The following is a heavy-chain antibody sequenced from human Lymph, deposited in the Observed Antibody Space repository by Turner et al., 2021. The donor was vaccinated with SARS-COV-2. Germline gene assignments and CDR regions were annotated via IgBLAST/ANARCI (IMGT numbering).Heavy chain of an antibody. CDR1: GYTLTELS. CDR2: FDPEDGEI. D-gene: IGHD2-15*01. V-gene: IGHV1-24*01. Sequence: QVQLVQSGAEVKKPGASVKVSCKVSGYTLTELSMHWVRQAPGKGLEWMGGFDPEDGEIIYPQKFQGRVTMTEDTSTDTAYMELSSLRSEDTAVYYCATVLCTGSSCYYYGMDVWGQGTTVTVSS. CDR3: ATVLCTGSSCYYYGMDV. J-gene: IGHJ6*02.